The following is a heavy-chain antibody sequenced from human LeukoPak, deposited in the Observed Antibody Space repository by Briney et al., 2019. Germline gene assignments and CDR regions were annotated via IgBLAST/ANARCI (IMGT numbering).Heavy chain of an antibody. J-gene: IGHJ6*03. CDR1: GFTFSSYW. Sequence: PGGSLRLSCAASGFTFSSYWMSWVRQAPGKGLEWVANIKQDGSEKYYVDSVKGRFTISRDNAKNSLYLQMNSLRAEDTAVYYCARLNSGYGYYYYYYMDVWGKGTTVTVSS. CDR3: ARLNSGYGYYYYYYMDV. D-gene: IGHD5-12*01. CDR2: IKQDGSEK. V-gene: IGHV3-7*01.